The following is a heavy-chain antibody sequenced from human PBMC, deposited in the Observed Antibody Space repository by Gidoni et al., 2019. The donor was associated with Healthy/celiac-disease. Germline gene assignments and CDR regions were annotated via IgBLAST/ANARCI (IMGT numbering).Heavy chain of an antibody. CDR1: GFGFTIYT. CDR2: ISATGNTV. D-gene: IGHD4-17*01. J-gene: IGHJ4*02. Sequence: VQLVESGGGAVQRGASLRPSCAPYGFGFTIYTMTWARQAPGRGLECVSDISATGNTVDYEDSVKGRCTISRDNDKNSVFLQMNNLRDEDSAVYFCTRGPVTRIPLFDFWGQGTLATVSS. CDR3: TRGPVTRIPLFDF. V-gene: IGHV3-48*02.